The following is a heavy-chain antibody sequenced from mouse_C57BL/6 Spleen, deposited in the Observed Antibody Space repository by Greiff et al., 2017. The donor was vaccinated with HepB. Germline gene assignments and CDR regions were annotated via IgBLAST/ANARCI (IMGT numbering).Heavy chain of an antibody. CDR1: GYTFTSYT. D-gene: IGHD1-1*01. Sequence: VQLQQSGAELARPGASVKMSCRASGYTFTSYTMHWVKQRPGQGLEWIGYINPSSGYTKYNQKFKDKATLTADKSSSTAYMQLSSLTSEDSAVYYCARHGSSYAGYFDVWGTGTTVTVSS. CDR2: INPSSGYT. V-gene: IGHV1-4*01. CDR3: ARHGSSYAGYFDV. J-gene: IGHJ1*03.